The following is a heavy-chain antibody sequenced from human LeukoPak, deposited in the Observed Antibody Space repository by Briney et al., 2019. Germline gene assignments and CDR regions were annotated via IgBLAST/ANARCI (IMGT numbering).Heavy chain of an antibody. CDR2: INHSGST. J-gene: IGHJ4*02. Sequence: SETLSLTCAVYGGSFSGYYWSWVRQPPGKGLEWIGEINHSGSTNYNPSLKSRVTISVDTSKNQFSLKRSSVTAADTAVYYCARAHVDPDSIHGWEPLAFDYWGQGTLVTVSS. CDR1: GGSFSGYY. V-gene: IGHV4-34*01. D-gene: IGHD1-26*01. CDR3: ARAHVDPDSIHGWEPLAFDY.